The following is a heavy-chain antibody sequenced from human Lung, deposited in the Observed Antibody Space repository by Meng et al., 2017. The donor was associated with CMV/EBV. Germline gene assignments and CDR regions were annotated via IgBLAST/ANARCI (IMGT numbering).Heavy chain of an antibody. CDR2: IRTKGYGATT. Sequence: SCTTSGFTFADYAVHWVRQAPGKGLEWVGFIRTKGYGATTDYAASVKGRFTISRDDSKSVAYLQMNSLKTEDTAVYYCTGDIVLMVGAFDSWGHGTLVTVSS. CDR3: TGDIVLMVGAFDS. V-gene: IGHV3-49*04. J-gene: IGHJ5*01. CDR1: GFTFADYA. D-gene: IGHD2-8*01.